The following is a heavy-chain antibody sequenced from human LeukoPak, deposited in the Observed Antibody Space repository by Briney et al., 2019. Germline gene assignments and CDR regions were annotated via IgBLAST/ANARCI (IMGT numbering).Heavy chain of an antibody. V-gene: IGHV1-46*01. Sequence: GASVKVSCKASGYTFTSYAMNWVRQAPGQGLEWMGIINPSGGSTSYAQKFQGRVTMTRDTSTSTVYMELSSLRSEDTAVYYCARDQGGVNWFDPWGQGTLVTVSS. CDR1: GYTFTSYA. J-gene: IGHJ5*02. CDR2: INPSGGST. D-gene: IGHD3-3*01. CDR3: ARDQGGVNWFDP.